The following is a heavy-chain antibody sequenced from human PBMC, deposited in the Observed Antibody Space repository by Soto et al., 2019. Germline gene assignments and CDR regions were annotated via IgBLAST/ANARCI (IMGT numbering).Heavy chain of an antibody. CDR2: MNPNSGNT. J-gene: IGHJ6*02. Sequence: QVQLVQSGAEVKKPGASVKVSCKASGYTFTSYDINWVRQATGQGLEWMGWMNPNSGNTGYAQKFQGRVTMTRNTSISTXCMXLXALRSEVTAVYYCARVLLHYDFWSGYYSYYYYGMDVWGQGTTVTVSS. V-gene: IGHV1-8*01. D-gene: IGHD3-3*01. CDR1: GYTFTSYD. CDR3: ARVLLHYDFWSGYYSYYYYGMDV.